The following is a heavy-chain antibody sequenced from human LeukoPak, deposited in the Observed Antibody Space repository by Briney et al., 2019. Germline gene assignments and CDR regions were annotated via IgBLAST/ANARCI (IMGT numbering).Heavy chain of an antibody. Sequence: GGSLRLSCAASGFTFSSYGMHWVRQAPGKGLEWVAVISYDGSNKYYADSVKGRFTISRDNSKNTLYLQMNSLRAEDTAVYYCAKDQWSGELLVTNYYYYYGMDVWGQGTTVTVSS. CDR1: GFTFSSYG. J-gene: IGHJ6*02. D-gene: IGHD3-10*01. CDR2: ISYDGSNK. V-gene: IGHV3-30*18. CDR3: AKDQWSGELLVTNYYYYYGMDV.